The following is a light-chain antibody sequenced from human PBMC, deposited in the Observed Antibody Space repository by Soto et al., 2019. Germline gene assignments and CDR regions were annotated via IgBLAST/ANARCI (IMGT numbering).Light chain of an antibody. J-gene: IGKJ1*01. V-gene: IGKV3-20*01. CDR3: QQDGSLTWT. Sequence: EIVLTQSPGTLSLSPGERATLSCRASQSVRSRFLAWYQQKPGQAPWLLIYGASSRATGIPVRFSGSGSGTDFTLTSSMLDPDDFAVYCCQQDGSLTWTFGQGTKVDI. CDR1: QSVRSRF. CDR2: GAS.